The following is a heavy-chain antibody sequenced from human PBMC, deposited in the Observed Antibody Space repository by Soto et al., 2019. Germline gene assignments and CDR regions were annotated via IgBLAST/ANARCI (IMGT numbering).Heavy chain of an antibody. CDR1: GGSFSGYY. Sequence: SETLSLTCAVYGGSFSGYYWSWIRQPPGKGLEWIGEINHSGSTNYNPSLKSRVTISVDTSKNQFSLKLSSVTAADTAVYYCARGRRRRATTEVDYWGQGTLVTVSS. CDR3: ARGRRRRATTEVDY. D-gene: IGHD5-12*01. CDR2: INHSGST. V-gene: IGHV4-34*01. J-gene: IGHJ4*02.